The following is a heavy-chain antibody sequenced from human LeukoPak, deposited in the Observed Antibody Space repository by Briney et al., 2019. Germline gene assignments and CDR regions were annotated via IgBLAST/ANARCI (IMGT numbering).Heavy chain of an antibody. Sequence: KPSETLSLTCAVYGGSFSGYYWSWIRQPPGKGLEWIGYIYYSGSTNYNPSLKSRVTISVDTSKNQFSLKLSSVTAADTAVYYCARGDGTFDYWGQGTLVTVSS. V-gene: IGHV4-59*08. CDR3: ARGDGTFDY. D-gene: IGHD3-10*01. CDR1: GGSFSGYY. J-gene: IGHJ4*02. CDR2: IYYSGST.